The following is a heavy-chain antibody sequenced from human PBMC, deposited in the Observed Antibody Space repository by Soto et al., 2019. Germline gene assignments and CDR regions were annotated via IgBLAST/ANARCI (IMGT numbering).Heavy chain of an antibody. CDR1: GDSISSGNKY. CDR3: ARVPSPFDYYYAMDV. V-gene: IGHV4-30-4*01. CDR2: IFSSGTT. D-gene: IGHD3-16*01. Sequence: SETLSLTCTVSGDSISSGNKYWSWIRQPPGKGLEWIGYIFSSGTTYYNPSLKSRLTMSLDASQNQFSLKLNSLTDADTAVYFCARVPSPFDYYYAMDVWGHGTTVTVSS. J-gene: IGHJ6*02.